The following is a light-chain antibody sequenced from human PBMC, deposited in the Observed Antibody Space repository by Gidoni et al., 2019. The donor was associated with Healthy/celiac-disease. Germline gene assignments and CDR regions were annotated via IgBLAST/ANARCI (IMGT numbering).Light chain of an antibody. J-gene: IGKJ2*01. CDR1: QSVSSN. CDR2: GAS. Sequence: EIVMTQSQATLSVSPGERATLSCRASQSVSSNLAWYQQKPGQAPRLLIYGASTRATGIPARFSGSGSGTEFTLTISSLQSEDFAVYYCQQYNNWTPDYTFGQGTKLEIK. V-gene: IGKV3-15*01. CDR3: QQYNNWTPDYT.